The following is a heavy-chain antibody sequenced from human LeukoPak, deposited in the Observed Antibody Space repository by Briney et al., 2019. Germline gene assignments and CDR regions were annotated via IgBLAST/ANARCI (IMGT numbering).Heavy chain of an antibody. CDR1: GFTFSSYG. Sequence: PGGSPRLSCAASGFTFSSYGMHWVRQAPGKGLEWVAFIRYDGSNKYYADSVKGRFTISRDNSKNTLYLQMNSLRAEDTAVYYCAKDGHYYDSSGYPGQDAFDIWGQGTMVTVSS. J-gene: IGHJ3*02. V-gene: IGHV3-30*02. D-gene: IGHD3-22*01. CDR2: IRYDGSNK. CDR3: AKDGHYYDSSGYPGQDAFDI.